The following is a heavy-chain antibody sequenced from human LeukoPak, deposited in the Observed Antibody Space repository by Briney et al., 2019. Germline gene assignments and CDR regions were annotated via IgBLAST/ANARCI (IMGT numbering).Heavy chain of an antibody. CDR2: IKQDGSDR. CDR3: VRNLAVAGTCFDS. CDR1: GFTFSSYT. Sequence: PGGSLRLSCGVSGFTFSSYTMHWVRQVPGTGLEWVANIKQDGSDRNYVTSVRGRFTISRDNAESSLYLQMNSLRAEDTAVYYCVRNLAVAGTCFDSWGQGTPVTVSS. D-gene: IGHD6-19*01. J-gene: IGHJ4*02. V-gene: IGHV3-7*03.